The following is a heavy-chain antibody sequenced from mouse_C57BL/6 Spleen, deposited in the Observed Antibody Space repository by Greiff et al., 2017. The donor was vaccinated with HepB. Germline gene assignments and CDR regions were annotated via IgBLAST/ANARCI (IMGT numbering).Heavy chain of an antibody. V-gene: IGHV1-7*01. CDR3: ARDSITTVVAGAMDY. Sequence: QVQLKESGAELAKPGASVKLSCKASGYTFTSYWMHWVKQRPGQGLEWIGYINPSSGYTKYNQKFKDKATLTADKSSSTAYMQLSSLTYEDSAVYYCARDSITTVVAGAMDYWGQGTSVTVSS. J-gene: IGHJ4*01. CDR1: GYTFTSYW. D-gene: IGHD1-1*01. CDR2: INPSSGYT.